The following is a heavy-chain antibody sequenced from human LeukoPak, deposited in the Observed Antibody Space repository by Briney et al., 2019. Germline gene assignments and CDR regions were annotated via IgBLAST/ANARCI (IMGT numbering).Heavy chain of an antibody. CDR1: GYTFTSYY. D-gene: IGHD1-26*01. V-gene: IGHV1-46*01. CDR2: INPSGGST. CDR3: ARGVGANSRPDY. J-gene: IGHJ4*02. Sequence: ASVKVSCKASGYTFTSYYMHWVRQAPGQGLEWMGIINPSGGSTSYTQKFQDRVTMTRDTSTSTAYMELRSLKSDDTAVYYCARGVGANSRPDYWGQGTLVTVSS.